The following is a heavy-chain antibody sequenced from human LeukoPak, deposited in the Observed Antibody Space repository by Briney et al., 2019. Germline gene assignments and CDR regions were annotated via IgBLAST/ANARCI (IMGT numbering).Heavy chain of an antibody. CDR3: ARGRRYYYDSSGYDY. Sequence: PSETLSLTCTVSGGSISSYYWSWIRQPPGKGLEWIGYIYYSGSTNYNPSLKSRVTISVDTSKNQFSLKLSSVTAADTAVYYCARGRRYYYDSSGYDYWGQGTLVTVSS. J-gene: IGHJ4*02. CDR1: GGSISSYY. CDR2: IYYSGST. V-gene: IGHV4-59*12. D-gene: IGHD3-22*01.